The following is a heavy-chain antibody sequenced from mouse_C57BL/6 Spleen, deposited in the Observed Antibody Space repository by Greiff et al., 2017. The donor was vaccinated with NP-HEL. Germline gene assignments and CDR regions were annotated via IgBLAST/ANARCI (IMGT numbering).Heavy chain of an antibody. V-gene: IGHV14-2*01. Sequence: VQLQQSGAELVKPGASVKLSCTASGFNIKDYYMHWVKQRTEQGLEWIGRIDPEDGETKYAPKFQGKATLTADTSSNTAYLQLISLTSEDTAVYYCAYTGTAWYFDVWGTGTTVTVSS. CDR3: AYTGTAWYFDV. CDR1: GFNIKDYY. J-gene: IGHJ1*03. CDR2: IDPEDGET. D-gene: IGHD3-3*01.